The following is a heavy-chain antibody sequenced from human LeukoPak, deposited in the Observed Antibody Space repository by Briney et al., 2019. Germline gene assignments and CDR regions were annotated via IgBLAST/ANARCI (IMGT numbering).Heavy chain of an antibody. CDR1: GFTFISFA. V-gene: IGHV3-30*18. CDR2: ISYDGSNK. Sequence: GGSLRLSCAASGFTFISFAMHWVRQAPGKGLEWVSLISYDGSNKSYAASVKGRFTISRYNSQNTLYLKLNSLRAADAAVYYCAKDWDPGYYDSSGSYPDYWGQGTLVTVSS. J-gene: IGHJ4*02. D-gene: IGHD3-22*01. CDR3: AKDWDPGYYDSSGSYPDY.